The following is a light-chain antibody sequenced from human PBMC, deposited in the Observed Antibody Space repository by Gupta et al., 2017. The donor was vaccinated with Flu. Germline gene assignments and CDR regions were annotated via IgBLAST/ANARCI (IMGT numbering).Light chain of an antibody. CDR3: QQYNFCSQWT. Sequence: DIQMIQSPSTLSASVGDRVTISCRASQSISGWLAWYQQTPGTAPKLLIYGASGLASGVSSRFSGSGSGTEYTLTISNLQPGDFATYYCQQYNFCSQWTFGQGTRVEVK. CDR2: GAS. V-gene: IGKV1-5*03. CDR1: QSISGW. J-gene: IGKJ1*01.